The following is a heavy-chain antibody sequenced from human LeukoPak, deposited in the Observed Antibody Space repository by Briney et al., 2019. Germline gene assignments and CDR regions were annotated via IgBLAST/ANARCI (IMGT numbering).Heavy chain of an antibody. V-gene: IGHV4-59*01. CDR2: IYYSGST. CDR1: GGSISSYY. CDR3: ARCTLGYSSSRGDWFDP. D-gene: IGHD6-13*01. J-gene: IGHJ5*02. Sequence: SETLSLTCTVSGGSISSYYWSWIRQPPGKGLEWIGYIYYSGSTNYNPSLKSRVTISVDTSKNQFSLKLSSVTAADTAVYYCARCTLGYSSSRGDWFDPWGQGTLVTVSS.